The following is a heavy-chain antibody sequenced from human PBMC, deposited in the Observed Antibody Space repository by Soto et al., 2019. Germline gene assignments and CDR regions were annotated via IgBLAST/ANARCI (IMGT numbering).Heavy chain of an antibody. CDR3: AAAVIMIYYKAPYAFDM. D-gene: IGHD3-16*01. CDR1: GFTFGNSA. J-gene: IGHJ3*02. V-gene: IGHV1-58*01. CDR2: ILVASGGT. Sequence: QMQLVQSGPEVKKPGTSVRVSCKASGFTFGNSAVHWVRQARGQRLEWLGWILVASGGTNYAENFEERVTIAREMSTSTAYMELSSLRSEDTAVYFCAAAVIMIYYKAPYAFDMWVQGTLVTVSS.